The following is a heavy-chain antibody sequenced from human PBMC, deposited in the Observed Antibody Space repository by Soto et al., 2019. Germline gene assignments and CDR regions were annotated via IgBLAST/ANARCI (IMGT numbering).Heavy chain of an antibody. Sequence: QVQLQESGPGLVKPSETLSLTCTVSGGFISSYYWSWIRQPPGKGLEWIGYIYYSGSTNYNPSLKGRVTISVDTSTNQFSLKLSSVTAADTAMYYCARRSSSKGSTGGWPWTAGFDPWGQGTLVTVSS. CDR3: ARRSSSKGSTGGWPWTAGFDP. V-gene: IGHV4-59*08. CDR1: GGFISSYY. D-gene: IGHD6-13*01. J-gene: IGHJ5*02. CDR2: IYYSGST.